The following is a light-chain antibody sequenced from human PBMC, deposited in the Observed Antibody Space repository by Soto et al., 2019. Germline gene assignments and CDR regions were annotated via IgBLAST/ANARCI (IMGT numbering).Light chain of an antibody. CDR3: QQSYSTPPGT. CDR2: ATS. Sequence: DIQMTQSPSSLSASVGDRVTITCRASQSISTYLIWYQQKPGKAPKLLIYATSSLQSGVPSRFSGSGSGTDFTLTISSLQPEDFATYYCQQSYSTPPGTLGQGTKVEIK. J-gene: IGKJ1*01. V-gene: IGKV1-39*01. CDR1: QSISTY.